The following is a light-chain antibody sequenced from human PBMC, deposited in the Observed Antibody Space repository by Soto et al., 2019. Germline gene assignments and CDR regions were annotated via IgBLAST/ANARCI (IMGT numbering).Light chain of an antibody. CDR1: SSGFGDYNY. V-gene: IGLV2-11*01. CDR3: CSYAGSSPWV. Sequence: QSALTQPRSVSGSPGQSVTISCTGTSSGFGDYNYVSWYQQHPGQAPKLLIYAVNMRPSGVPDRFSGSKSGNTASLTISGLQAEDEADYSCCSYAGSSPWVFGGGNKLTVL. CDR2: AVN. J-gene: IGLJ3*02.